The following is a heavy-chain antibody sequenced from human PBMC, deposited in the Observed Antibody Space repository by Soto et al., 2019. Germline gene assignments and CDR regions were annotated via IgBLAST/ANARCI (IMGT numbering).Heavy chain of an antibody. CDR2: IFTGGST. CDR3: ARDRQSSGWLDAFDI. J-gene: IGHJ3*02. CDR1: GFTVNSNY. D-gene: IGHD6-19*01. Sequence: PGGSLRLSCAASGFTVNSNYMSWVRQAPGKGLEWVSVIFTGGSTYYADSVKGRFTISRHSSMNTVYLQMDSLRAEDTAVYYCARDRQSSGWLDAFDIWGQGTMVTVSS. V-gene: IGHV3-53*04.